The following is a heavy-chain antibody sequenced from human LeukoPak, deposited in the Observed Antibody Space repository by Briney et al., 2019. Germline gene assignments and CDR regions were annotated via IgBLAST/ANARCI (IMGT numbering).Heavy chain of an antibody. CDR3: ARGDCSSTICYSPMDV. D-gene: IGHD2-2*01. Sequence: SETLSLICTVSGGSISSSTHYWAWIRQPPGRGLEWIGIIYYSGSTHYNPSLKSRVTISVDTSKNQLSLKLSSVSAADTAVYYCARGDCSSTICYSPMDVWGKGTTVTVSS. CDR1: GGSISSSTHY. J-gene: IGHJ6*03. V-gene: IGHV4-39*01. CDR2: IYYSGST.